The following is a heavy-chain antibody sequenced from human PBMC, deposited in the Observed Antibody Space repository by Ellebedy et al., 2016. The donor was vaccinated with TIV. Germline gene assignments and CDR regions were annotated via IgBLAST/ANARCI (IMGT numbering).Heavy chain of an antibody. CDR3: ARTKNPIVGATPLWYFDY. D-gene: IGHD1-26*01. CDR2: INPNSGGT. CDR1: GYTFTGYY. V-gene: IGHV1-2*04. Sequence: AASVKVSCKASGYTFTGYYMHWARQAPGQGLEWMGWINPNSGGTNYAQKFQGWVTMTRDTSISTAYMELSRLRSDDTAVYYCARTKNPIVGATPLWYFDYWGQGTLVTVSS. J-gene: IGHJ4*02.